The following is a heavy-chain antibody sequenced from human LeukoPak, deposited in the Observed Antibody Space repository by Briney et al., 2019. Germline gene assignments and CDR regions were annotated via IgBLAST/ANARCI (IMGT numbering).Heavy chain of an antibody. Sequence: GGSLRLSCAASGFTFRSYEMNWVRQAPGKGLEWVSYINPSSTTIYYADSVKGRFTISRDNAKNSLYLQMNSLRDEDTAVYYCARAQDPTILSYFDYWGQGTLVTVSS. CDR1: GFTFRSYE. CDR2: INPSSTTI. D-gene: IGHD5-24*01. J-gene: IGHJ4*02. V-gene: IGHV3-48*03. CDR3: ARAQDPTILSYFDY.